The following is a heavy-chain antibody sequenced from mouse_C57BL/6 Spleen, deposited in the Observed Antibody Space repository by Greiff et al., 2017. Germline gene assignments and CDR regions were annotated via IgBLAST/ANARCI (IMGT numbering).Heavy chain of an antibody. CDR1: GYTFTSYW. CDR3: ARSSGSSYGYFDY. J-gene: IGHJ2*01. Sequence: QVQLQQPGAELVRPGTSVKLSCKASGYTFTSYWMHWVKQRPGQGLEWIGVIDPSDSYTTYNQKFKGKATLTVDTSSSTAYMQLSSLTSEDSAVYYCARSSGSSYGYFDYWGQGTTLTVSS. D-gene: IGHD1-1*01. V-gene: IGHV1-59*01. CDR2: IDPSDSYT.